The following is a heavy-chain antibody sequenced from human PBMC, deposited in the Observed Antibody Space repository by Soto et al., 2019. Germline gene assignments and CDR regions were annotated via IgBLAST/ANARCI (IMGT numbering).Heavy chain of an antibody. Sequence: QITVKESGLSLVKPTETLTLTCTFSGFSLSTNGMGVGWISQPPGKALEWLALIYWDDDKSYSPSLRSRITLIKDTSKIQFDLTMTTTIPVDTGVYYFARLTRGGYNFARLLEKFVSWGHGTLVTLPS. V-gene: IGHV2-5*02. CDR2: IYWDDDK. D-gene: IGHD5-12*01. J-gene: IGHJ5*01. CDR1: GFSLSTNGMG. CDR3: ARLTRGGYNFARLLEKFVS.